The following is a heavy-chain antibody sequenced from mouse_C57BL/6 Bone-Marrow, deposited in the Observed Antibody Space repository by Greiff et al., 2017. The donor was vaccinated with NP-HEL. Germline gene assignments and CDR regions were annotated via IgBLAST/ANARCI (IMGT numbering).Heavy chain of an antibody. CDR3: ARGGYYDYDVAYWYFDV. CDR1: GYAFSSSW. J-gene: IGHJ1*03. D-gene: IGHD2-4*01. Sequence: QVQLQQSGPELVKPGASVKISCKASGYAFSSSWMNWVKQRPGKGLEWIGRIYPGDGDTNYNGKFKGKATLTADKSSSTAYMQLSSLTSEDSAVYFCARGGYYDYDVAYWYFDVWGTGTTVTVSS. CDR2: IYPGDGDT. V-gene: IGHV1-82*01.